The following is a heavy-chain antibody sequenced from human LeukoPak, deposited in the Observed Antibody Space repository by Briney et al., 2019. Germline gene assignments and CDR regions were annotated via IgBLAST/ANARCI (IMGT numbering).Heavy chain of an antibody. CDR2: ISSGGSII. CDR3: ARLLTDFGI. D-gene: IGHD3-9*01. V-gene: IGHV3-48*03. Sequence: QPGGSLRLSCAASGFTFSSYEMNWVRQAPGKGLEWLSYISSGGSIIYYADSVKGRFTISRDNAKNSLYLQMNSLRAEDTAVYYCARLLTDFGIWGQGTMLTVSS. J-gene: IGHJ3*02. CDR1: GFTFSSYE.